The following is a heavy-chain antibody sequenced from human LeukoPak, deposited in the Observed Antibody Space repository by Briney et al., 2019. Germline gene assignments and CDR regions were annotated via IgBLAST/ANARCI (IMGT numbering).Heavy chain of an antibody. Sequence: GGSLRLSCATSGFTFDDFAMHWVRQAPGKGLEWVSHISWNSDTITYADSVKGRFTISRDNAKNPLYLQISSLRDEDTAFYYCAKDIDSAGYGAFEIWGQGTAVTVSS. J-gene: IGHJ3*02. D-gene: IGHD3-22*01. CDR2: ISWNSDTI. CDR1: GFTFDDFA. V-gene: IGHV3-9*01. CDR3: AKDIDSAGYGAFEI.